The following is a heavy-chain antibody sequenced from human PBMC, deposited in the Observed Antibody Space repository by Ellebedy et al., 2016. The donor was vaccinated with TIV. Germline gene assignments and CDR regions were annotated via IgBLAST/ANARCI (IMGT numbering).Heavy chain of an antibody. J-gene: IGHJ4*02. Sequence: GESLKISCAASGFNFSRQGMSWVRQAPGKGLEWVSTIGGSGGSTYYADSVKGRFTISRDNSKNTLYLQMNSLRADDTAVYYCAKGTSNWDYWGQGTLVTVSS. CDR2: IGGSGGST. D-gene: IGHD1-1*01. V-gene: IGHV3-23*01. CDR1: GFNFSRQG. CDR3: AKGTSNWDY.